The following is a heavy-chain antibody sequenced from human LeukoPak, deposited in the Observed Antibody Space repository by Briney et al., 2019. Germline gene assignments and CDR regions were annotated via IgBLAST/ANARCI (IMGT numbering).Heavy chain of an antibody. Sequence: SETLSLTCTVSGGSISSSSYYWGWIRQPPGKGLEWTGSIYYSGSTYYNPSLKSRVTISLDTSKNQFSLKLSSVTAADTAVYYCARDPQSSGAGLSHWFDPWGQGTLVTVSS. CDR2: IYYSGST. V-gene: IGHV4-39*07. J-gene: IGHJ5*02. D-gene: IGHD6-25*01. CDR3: ARDPQSSGAGLSHWFDP. CDR1: GGSISSSSYY.